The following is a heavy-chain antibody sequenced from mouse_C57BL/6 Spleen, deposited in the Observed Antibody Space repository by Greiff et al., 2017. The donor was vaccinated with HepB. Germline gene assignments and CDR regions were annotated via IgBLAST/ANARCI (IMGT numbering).Heavy chain of an antibody. V-gene: IGHV3-5*01. Sequence: EVQLQQSGPGLVKPSQTVFLTCTVTGISITTGNYRWSWLRQFPGNKLDWIGYIYYSGTITYKPSLTSRTTITSDTPKNQFVLEMNSLTAEDTATDYCARAHYAMDYWGQGTSVTVSS. CDR1: GISITTGNYR. J-gene: IGHJ4*01. CDR2: IYYSGTI. CDR3: ARAHYAMDY.